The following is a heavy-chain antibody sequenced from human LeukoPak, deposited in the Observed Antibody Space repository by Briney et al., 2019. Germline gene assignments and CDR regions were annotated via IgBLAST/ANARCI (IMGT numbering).Heavy chain of an antibody. V-gene: IGHV4-59*01. Sequence: PSETLSLTCTVSGGSISSYYWSWIRQPPGKGLEWIGYIYYSGSTNYNPSLKSRVTISVDTSKNQFSLKLSSVTAADTAVYYCARGEDGSSWYYSYWGQGTLVTVSS. CDR2: IYYSGST. D-gene: IGHD6-13*01. J-gene: IGHJ4*02. CDR1: GGSISSYY. CDR3: ARGEDGSSWYYSY.